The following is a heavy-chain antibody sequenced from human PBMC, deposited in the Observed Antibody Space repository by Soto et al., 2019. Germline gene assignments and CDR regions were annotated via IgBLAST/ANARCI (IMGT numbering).Heavy chain of an antibody. V-gene: IGHV1-69*05. CDR1: GGTFSSYA. J-gene: IGHJ4*02. CDR3: ARGVGFRSSGWIQFDY. D-gene: IGHD6-19*01. Sequence: QVQLVQSGAEVKKPGSSVKVSCKASGGTFSSYAISWVRQAPGQGLEWMGGIIPIFGTANYAQKFQGRVTITXXEXTNXAYMELSSLRSEDTAVYYCARGVGFRSSGWIQFDYWGQGTLVTVSS. CDR2: IIPIFGTA.